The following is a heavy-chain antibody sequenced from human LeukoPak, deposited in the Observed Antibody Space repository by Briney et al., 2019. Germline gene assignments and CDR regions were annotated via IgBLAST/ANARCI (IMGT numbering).Heavy chain of an antibody. Sequence: QPGGSLRLSCAASGFTFDRFTIHWVRQTPGKGLEWVSAISGSGGSTYYADSVKGRFTISRDNSKNTLYLQMNSMRADDTAVYYCARRTALEQYFDYWGQGTLVTVSS. V-gene: IGHV3-23*01. CDR1: GFTFDRFT. CDR3: ARRTALEQYFDY. J-gene: IGHJ4*02. D-gene: IGHD1/OR15-1a*01. CDR2: ISGSGGST.